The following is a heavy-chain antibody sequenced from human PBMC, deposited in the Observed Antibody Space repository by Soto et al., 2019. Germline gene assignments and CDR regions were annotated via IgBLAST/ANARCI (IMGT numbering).Heavy chain of an antibody. CDR2: IYWADGT. CDR3: AHRTTTVTWWFDP. CDR1: GFSLTTRGVG. V-gene: IGHV2-5*02. J-gene: IGHJ5*02. D-gene: IGHD4-17*01. Sequence: QITLKASGPTLVKPTQTLTLTCTFSGFSLTTRGVGVGWIRQPPGKTLEWLALIYWADGTRYSPSLKSRLAITKDTSKNQVVLTMSTIAPADTGTYFCAHRTTTVTWWFDPLGQGTLVTVSS.